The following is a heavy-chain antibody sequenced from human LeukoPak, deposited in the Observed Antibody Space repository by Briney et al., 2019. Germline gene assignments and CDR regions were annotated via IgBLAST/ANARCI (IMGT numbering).Heavy chain of an antibody. J-gene: IGHJ4*02. D-gene: IGHD3-16*02. CDR2: ISGSGTIT. CDR3: AKVLSGGVIARVFDY. CDR1: GFTFSSYA. Sequence: PGGSLRLSCAASGFTFSSYAMTWARQVPGKGLEWVPAISGSGTITYYADSVKGRFTISRDNSKNTLYLQMNSLRAEDTAVYYCAKVLSGGVIARVFDYWGQGTLVTVSS. V-gene: IGHV3-23*01.